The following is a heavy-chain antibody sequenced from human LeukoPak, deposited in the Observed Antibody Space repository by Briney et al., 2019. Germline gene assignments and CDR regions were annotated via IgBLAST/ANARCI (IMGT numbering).Heavy chain of an antibody. D-gene: IGHD5-18*01. CDR2: MNPNSGNT. Sequence: ASVKVSCKASGYTFTSYDINWVRQATGQGLEWMGWMNPNSGNTGYAQKFQGRVTMTRNTSISTAYMELSSLRSEDTAVYYCARGRVDTGAFDIWGQGTMVTVSS. CDR1: GYTFTSYD. CDR3: ARGRVDTGAFDI. V-gene: IGHV1-8*01. J-gene: IGHJ3*02.